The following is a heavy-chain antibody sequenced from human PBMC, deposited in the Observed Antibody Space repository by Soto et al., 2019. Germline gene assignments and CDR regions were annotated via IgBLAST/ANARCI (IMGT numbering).Heavy chain of an antibody. J-gene: IGHJ5*02. D-gene: IGHD4-17*01. CDR1: RYSISSYY. CDR3: ARDDYDDYAPWFDP. Sequence: PSETLSLSWTFSRYSISSYYWRWSRHPPGRGLEWIGYIYNSWSSNDNPSLNLRVTISLDTYKHQFSLKLSSVNAADTAVYYCARDDYDDYAPWFDPWGQGTLVTVSS. V-gene: IGHV4-59*01. CDR2: IYNSWSS.